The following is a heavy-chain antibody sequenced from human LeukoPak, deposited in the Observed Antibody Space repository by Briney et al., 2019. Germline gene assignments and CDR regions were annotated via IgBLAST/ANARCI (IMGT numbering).Heavy chain of an antibody. CDR2: ISGSGSST. CDR3: ASHCSGGSCYF. J-gene: IGHJ4*02. D-gene: IGHD2-15*01. Sequence: GGSLRLSRAASGFTFSSYAMSWVRQAPGKGLEWVSAISGSGSSTYYANSVRGRLTLSRDNSKNTLYLQVNSLRAEDTAVYYCASHCSGGSCYFWGQGTLVSVSS. CDR1: GFTFSSYA. V-gene: IGHV3-23*01.